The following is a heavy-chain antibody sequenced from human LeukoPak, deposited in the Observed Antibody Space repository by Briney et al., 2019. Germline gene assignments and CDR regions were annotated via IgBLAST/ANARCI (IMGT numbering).Heavy chain of an antibody. CDR1: GGSISSYY. D-gene: IGHD2/OR15-2a*01. J-gene: IGHJ5*02. V-gene: IGHV4-4*07. CDR2: IYTSGST. CDR3: ASYNSSPTFNWFDP. Sequence: SETLSLTCTVSGGSISSYYWSWIRQPAGKGLEWIGRIYTSGSTNYNPSLKSRVTMSLDTSNNQFSLKLSSVTAADTAMYYCASYNSSPTFNWFDPWGQGTLVTVSS.